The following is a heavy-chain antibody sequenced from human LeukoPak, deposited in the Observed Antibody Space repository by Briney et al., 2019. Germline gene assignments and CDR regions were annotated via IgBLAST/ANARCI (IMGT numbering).Heavy chain of an antibody. CDR1: GFTFSSYW. CDR2: IKQDGSEK. CDR3: ARVEYDILTGYLTPYYFDY. D-gene: IGHD3-9*01. Sequence: GGSLRLSCAASGFTFSSYWMSWVRRAPGKGLEWVANIKQDGSEKYYVDSVKGRFTISRDNAKNSLYLQMNSLRAEDTAVYYCARVEYDILTGYLTPYYFDYWGQGTLVTVSS. V-gene: IGHV3-7*03. J-gene: IGHJ4*02.